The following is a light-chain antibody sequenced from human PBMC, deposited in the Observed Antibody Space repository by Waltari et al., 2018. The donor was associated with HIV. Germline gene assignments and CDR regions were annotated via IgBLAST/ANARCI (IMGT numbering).Light chain of an antibody. V-gene: IGKV3-20*01. CDR2: GAS. J-gene: IGKJ1*01. Sequence: EIVLTQSPGTLSLSPGERATLSCRASQSVDSSFLGWYQQKPGQAPRLLIFGASSRATGTPDRFSGSGSGTDFTLTVSRLEPEDFAVYYCQQYSHWPPMTFGQGTKVEIK. CDR3: QQYSHWPPMT. CDR1: QSVDSSF.